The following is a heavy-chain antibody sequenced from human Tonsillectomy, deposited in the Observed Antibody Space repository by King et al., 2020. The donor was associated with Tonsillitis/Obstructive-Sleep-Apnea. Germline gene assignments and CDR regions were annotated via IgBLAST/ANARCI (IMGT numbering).Heavy chain of an antibody. J-gene: IGHJ4*02. CDR1: GFTFRSYE. CDR2: ISSSGSTI. V-gene: IGHV3-48*03. Sequence: QLVQSGGGLVQPGGSLRLSCAASGFTFRSYEMNWVRQAPGKGLEWVSYISSSGSTIYYADSVKGRFTISRDNAKNSLYLQMNSLRAEDTAVYYCARVGDIVVVPTVPCFDYWGPGTLVTVSS. D-gene: IGHD2-2*01. CDR3: ARVGDIVVVPTVPCFDY.